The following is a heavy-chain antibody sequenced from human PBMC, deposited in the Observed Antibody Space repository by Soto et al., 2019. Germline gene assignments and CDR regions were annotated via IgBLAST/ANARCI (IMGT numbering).Heavy chain of an antibody. V-gene: IGHV4-30-4*01. CDR1: GDSIISNNNY. J-gene: IGHJ5*02. Sequence: PSETLSLTCTVSGDSIISNNNYWSWIRQPPGEGLEWIGFISYSGTTSYSPSLKSRVAISLDTSKNQFSLSLSSVTAADTAVYYCARGRGYSYGLDPWGQGTLVTVS. CDR2: ISYSGTT. D-gene: IGHD5-18*01. CDR3: ARGRGYSYGLDP.